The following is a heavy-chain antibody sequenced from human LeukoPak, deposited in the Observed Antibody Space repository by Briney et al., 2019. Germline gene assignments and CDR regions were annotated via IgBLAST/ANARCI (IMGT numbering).Heavy chain of an antibody. V-gene: IGHV3-7*01. J-gene: IGHJ4*02. CDR2: IKQDGSAK. D-gene: IGHD6-13*01. Sequence: GGSLRLSCVASGFTFSNYWMSWVRQAPGKGLEWAANIKQDGSAKYYVDSVKGRFTISRDNAENSLFLQMNSLRVEDTAVYYCAREWQGGIAAAGTRIEGDYWGQGTLVAVSS. CDR1: GFTFSNYW. CDR3: AREWQGGIAAAGTRIEGDY.